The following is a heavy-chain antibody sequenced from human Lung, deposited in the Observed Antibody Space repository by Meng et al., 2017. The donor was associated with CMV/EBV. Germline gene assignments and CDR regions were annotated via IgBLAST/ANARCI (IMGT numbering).Heavy chain of an antibody. CDR3: AREPGVEAAGTFFH. J-gene: IGHJ4*02. Sequence: QDGSAVKNTGASVKASCKASGYTFTNYGISWVRQAPGQGLEWMGWISAYNGNTKYAQKVQGRVTMTTDTSTNTAYMELRSLRSDDTAIYYCAREPGVEAAGTFFHWGQGTLVTVSS. CDR1: GYTFTNYG. D-gene: IGHD6-13*01. V-gene: IGHV1-18*01. CDR2: ISAYNGNT.